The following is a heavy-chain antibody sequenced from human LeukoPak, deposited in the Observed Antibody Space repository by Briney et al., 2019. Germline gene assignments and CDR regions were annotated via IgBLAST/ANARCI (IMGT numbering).Heavy chain of an antibody. CDR1: GGSFSGHY. J-gene: IGHJ4*02. CDR3: ASRSLMVYAVDY. V-gene: IGHV4-34*01. Sequence: PSETLSLTCAVYGGSFSGHYWSWIRQPPGKGLEWIGEINHSGSTSYNPSLKSRVTISVDTSKNQFSLKLSSVTAADTAVYYCASRSLMVYAVDYWGQGTLVTVSS. D-gene: IGHD2-8*01. CDR2: INHSGST.